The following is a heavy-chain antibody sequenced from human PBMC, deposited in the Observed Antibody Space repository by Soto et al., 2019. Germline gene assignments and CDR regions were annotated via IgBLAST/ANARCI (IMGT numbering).Heavy chain of an antibody. D-gene: IGHD3-10*01. V-gene: IGHV3-21*02. Sequence: EVQLVESGGGLVKPGGSLRLSCAASGFTFSSYSMNWVRQAPGKGLEWVSSISVSSSYIYYADSVKGRFSISRDNARNSLYLQMNSLRAEDTAVYYCARDGATMVRGVIVRIDYWGQGTRVNVSS. CDR3: ARDGATMVRGVIVRIDY. J-gene: IGHJ4*02. CDR2: ISVSSSYI. CDR1: GFTFSSYS.